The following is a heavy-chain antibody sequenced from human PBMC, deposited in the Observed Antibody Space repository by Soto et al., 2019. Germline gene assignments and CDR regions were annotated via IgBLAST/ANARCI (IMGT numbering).Heavy chain of an antibody. CDR2: IYYSGST. V-gene: IGHV4-59*01. J-gene: IGHJ6*02. CDR1: GGSISSYY. D-gene: IGHD3-10*01. CDR3: ARDLGDITMVRGVISYYYYYGMDV. Sequence: QVQLQESGPGLVKPSETLSLTCTVSGGSISSYYWSWIRQPPGKGLEWIGYIYYSGSTNYNPSLKSRVTISVDTSKNQFSLKLSSVTAADTAVYYCARDLGDITMVRGVISYYYYYGMDVWGQGTTVTVSS.